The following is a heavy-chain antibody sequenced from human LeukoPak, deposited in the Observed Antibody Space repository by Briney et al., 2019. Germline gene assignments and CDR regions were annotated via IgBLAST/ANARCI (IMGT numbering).Heavy chain of an antibody. J-gene: IGHJ4*02. D-gene: IGHD2-2*01. CDR2: ISKDGSSK. Sequence: GGSLRLSCVASGFTFNTYGMHWVRQAPGKGLEWVAGISKDGSSKDYADSVKGRFTNSRDNSKNTMYLQMNSLRVEDTAVHYCAKAAYCTSTSCHFSGYAQRPLDSWGQGTLVTVSS. CDR1: GFTFNTYG. CDR3: AKAAYCTSTSCHFSGYAQRPLDS. V-gene: IGHV3-30*18.